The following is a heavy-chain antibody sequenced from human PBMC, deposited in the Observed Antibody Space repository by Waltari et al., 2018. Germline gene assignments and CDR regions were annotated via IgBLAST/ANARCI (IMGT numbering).Heavy chain of an antibody. CDR1: GFTFDDYA. CDR2: ISWNSGSI. CDR3: AKDANYYDSSGLFDY. J-gene: IGHJ4*02. V-gene: IGHV3-9*01. D-gene: IGHD3-22*01. Sequence: EVQLVESGGGLVQPGRSLRLSCAASGFTFDDYAMHWVRQAPGKGLEWVSGISWNSGSIGYADSVKGRFTISRDNAKNSLYLQMNSLRAEDTALYYCAKDANYYDSSGLFDYWGQGTLVIVSS.